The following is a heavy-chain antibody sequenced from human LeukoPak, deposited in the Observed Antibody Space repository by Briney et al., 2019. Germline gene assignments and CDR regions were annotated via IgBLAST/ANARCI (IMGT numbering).Heavy chain of an antibody. CDR1: GFTFSSYG. D-gene: IGHD1-26*01. J-gene: IGHJ6*02. CDR3: AKDLAYYGENYGMDV. V-gene: IGHV3-30*18. CDR2: ISYDGSNK. Sequence: GRSPRLSCAASGFTFSSYGMHWVRQAPGKGLEWVAVISYDGSNKYYADSVKGRFTISRDNSKNTLYLQMNSLRAEDTAVYYCAKDLAYYGENYGMDVWGQGTTVTVSS.